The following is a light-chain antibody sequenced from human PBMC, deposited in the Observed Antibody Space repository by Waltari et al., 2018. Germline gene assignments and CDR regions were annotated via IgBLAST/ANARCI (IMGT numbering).Light chain of an antibody. Sequence: VLTQSPATLSLYPGETATLSCRASQSVTNNYLAWYQQRPGQPPRLLITDASSRATGIPDRFSGSGSGTDFTLASSRLEPEDFAVYYCQQYGGSPPTTFGQGTRLEI. CDR1: QSVTNNY. V-gene: IGKV3-20*01. CDR3: QQYGGSPPTT. J-gene: IGKJ5*01. CDR2: DAS.